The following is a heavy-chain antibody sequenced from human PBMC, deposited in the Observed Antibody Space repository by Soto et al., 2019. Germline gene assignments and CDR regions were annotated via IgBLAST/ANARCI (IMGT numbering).Heavy chain of an antibody. CDR2: ISSSSSYI. Sequence: EVQLVESGGGLVKPGGSLRLSCAASGFTFSSYSMTWVRQAPGKGLEWVSSISSSSSYIYYADSVKGRVTISRDNAKNSLYLQMNSLRAEDTAVYYCARDSGTNYYYYYMDVWGKGTTVTVSS. CDR3: ARDSGTNYYYYYMDV. V-gene: IGHV3-21*01. D-gene: IGHD1-26*01. CDR1: GFTFSSYS. J-gene: IGHJ6*03.